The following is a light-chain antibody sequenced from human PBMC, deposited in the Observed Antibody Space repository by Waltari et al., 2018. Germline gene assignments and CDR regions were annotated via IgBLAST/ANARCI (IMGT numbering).Light chain of an antibody. J-gene: IGLJ1*01. CDR3: QVWDTSIDLSV. V-gene: IGLV3-21*04. CDR1: NIADKN. Sequence: SYMLTQAPSVSVAPGETARITCGGNNIADKNVPWYQQKPGQAPVLVIFYDSDRPSGIPERFSGSNSGNTATLTISRAEAGDEADYYCQVWDTSIDLSVFGTGTKVTVL. CDR2: YDS.